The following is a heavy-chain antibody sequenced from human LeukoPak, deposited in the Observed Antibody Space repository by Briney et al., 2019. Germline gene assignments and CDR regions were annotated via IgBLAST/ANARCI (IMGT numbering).Heavy chain of an antibody. CDR1: GGSISSGDYY. CDR3: ARGGAVAGDFDY. J-gene: IGHJ4*02. V-gene: IGHV4-30-4*01. CDR2: IYYSGST. D-gene: IGHD6-19*01. Sequence: SETLSLTCTVSGGSISSGDYYWSWIRQPPGKGLEWIGYIYYSGSTYYNPSLKSRVTISVDTSKNQFSLKLSSVTAADTAVYYCARGGAVAGDFDYWGQGTLVTVSS.